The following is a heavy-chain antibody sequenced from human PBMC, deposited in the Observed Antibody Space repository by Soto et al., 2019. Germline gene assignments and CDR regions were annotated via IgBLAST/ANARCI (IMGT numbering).Heavy chain of an antibody. D-gene: IGHD3-10*01. J-gene: IGHJ4*02. CDR3: ARGLSADY. CDR1: GGTISSYA. CDR2: IIPFFHAP. V-gene: IGHV1-69*06. Sequence: QVQLVQSGAEVKKPGSSVKVSCKASGGTISSYAINWVRQAPGQGLEWMGAIIPFFHAPKFAQKFQGRVTITADKSPNTAYMELSSLITDDTAIYYCARGLSADYWGQGTLVTVSS.